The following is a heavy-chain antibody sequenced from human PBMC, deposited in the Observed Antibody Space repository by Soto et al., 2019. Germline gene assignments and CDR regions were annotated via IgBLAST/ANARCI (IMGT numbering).Heavy chain of an antibody. CDR2: IDPSDSYT. CDR3: ARFGVYCSSTSCYKRGRAFDI. D-gene: IGHD2-2*02. Sequence: PXESLKVSWKCSGNSFTSYWSSLVLQMPGKGLEWMGRIDPSDSYTNYSPSFQGHVTISADKSISTAYLQWSSLKASDTAMYYCARFGVYCSSTSCYKRGRAFDIWGQGTMVTVSS. J-gene: IGHJ3*02. V-gene: IGHV5-10-1*01. CDR1: GNSFTSYW.